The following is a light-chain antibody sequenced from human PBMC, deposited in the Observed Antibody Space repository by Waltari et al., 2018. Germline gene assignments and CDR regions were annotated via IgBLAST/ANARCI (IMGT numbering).Light chain of an antibody. J-gene: IGKJ1*01. V-gene: IGKV1-39*01. CDR3: LQTYSTPRT. Sequence: DIVMTQSPSSLSASVGDRVTITCRASQSVTTYLSWYQQKPGKAPKPLIYGSSTLQSGVPSRFYGGGSGTDFTLTISSLQPEDFATYYCLQTYSTPRTFGQGTQVEIK. CDR2: GSS. CDR1: QSVTTY.